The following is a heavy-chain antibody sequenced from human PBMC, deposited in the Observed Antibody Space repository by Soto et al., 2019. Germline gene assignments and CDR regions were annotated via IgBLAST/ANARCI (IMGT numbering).Heavy chain of an antibody. CDR1: GGSISSYY. V-gene: IGHV4-59*08. D-gene: IGHD3-16*01. CDR3: ARHNGPLYVGYYYDMDV. Sequence: PSETLSLTCTVSGGSISSYYWSWIRQPPGKGLEWIGSIYYSGNTYYNPSLKSRVTISVDTSKNQFSLKLSSVTAADTAVYYCARHNGPLYVGYYYDMDVWGQGTTVTVSS. CDR2: IYYSGNT. J-gene: IGHJ6*02.